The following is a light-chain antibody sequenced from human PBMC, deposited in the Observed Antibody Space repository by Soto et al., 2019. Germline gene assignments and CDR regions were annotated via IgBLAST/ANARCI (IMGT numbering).Light chain of an antibody. Sequence: TEGASVCGARGESMRISCSGRSINVGGYNYVSWYQQHPGKAPKFIIYDVSDRPSGVSNRFSGSKSGNTASLTISGLQAEDEADYYCSSYTTSNTRQIVFGTGT. J-gene: IGLJ1*01. CDR3: SSYTTSNTRQIV. CDR2: DVS. CDR1: SINVGGYNY. V-gene: IGLV2-14*01.